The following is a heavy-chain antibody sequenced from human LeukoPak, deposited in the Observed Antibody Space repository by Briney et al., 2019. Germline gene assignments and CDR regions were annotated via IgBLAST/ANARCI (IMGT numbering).Heavy chain of an antibody. D-gene: IGHD3-16*01. Sequence: GGSLRLSCVASGFIFSSYSMNWVRQAPGKGLEWVSSINSDSSLMFYAESVKGRFTISRDNARNSLYLQMNSLRAEDTAVYYCIRDLFDDYSLDYWGQGALVTVSS. V-gene: IGHV3-21*01. J-gene: IGHJ4*02. CDR2: INSDSSLM. CDR1: GFIFSSYS. CDR3: IRDLFDDYSLDY.